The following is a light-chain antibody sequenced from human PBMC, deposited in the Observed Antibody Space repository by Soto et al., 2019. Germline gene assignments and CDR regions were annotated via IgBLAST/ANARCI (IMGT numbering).Light chain of an antibody. Sequence: EIVLTQSPGTLSLSPGERATLPCRASQSVKSSYLAWYQHKPGQAPRLLIYGTSSRATGIPDRFSGGGSGTEFTLTISSLQSEDFAVYYCQQYEKWPPSITFGQGTRLEIK. CDR3: QQYEKWPPSIT. J-gene: IGKJ5*01. CDR2: GTS. CDR1: QSVKSSY. V-gene: IGKV3-20*01.